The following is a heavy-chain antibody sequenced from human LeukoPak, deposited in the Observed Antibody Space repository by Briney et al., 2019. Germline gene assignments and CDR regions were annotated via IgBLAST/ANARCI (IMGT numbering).Heavy chain of an antibody. CDR3: ARDSYDAFDI. CDR1: GGSISSGSYY. CDR2: IYTSGST. V-gene: IGHV4-61*02. Sequence: SETLSLTCTVSGGSISSGSYYWSWIRQPAGKGLEWIGRIYTSGSTNYNPSLKSRVTISVDTSKNQFSLKLSSVTAADTAMYYCARDSYDAFDIWGQGTMVTVSS. J-gene: IGHJ3*02.